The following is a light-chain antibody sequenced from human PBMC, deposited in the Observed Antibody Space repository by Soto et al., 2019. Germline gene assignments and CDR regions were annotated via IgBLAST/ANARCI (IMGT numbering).Light chain of an antibody. Sequence: IQLTQSPSSLSASIGDRVTITCRASQGISSFLAWYQQKPGKAPKLLIYAASTLQSGIPSRFSGRGSGTDFTLTISSLQPEDFATYYCQQLNIDSYPITFGQGTRLEIK. CDR3: QQLNIDSYPIT. CDR1: QGISSF. CDR2: AAS. V-gene: IGKV1-9*01. J-gene: IGKJ5*01.